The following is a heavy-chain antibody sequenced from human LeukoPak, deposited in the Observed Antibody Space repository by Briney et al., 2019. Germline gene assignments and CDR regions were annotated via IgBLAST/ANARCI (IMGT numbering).Heavy chain of an antibody. CDR3: ARDCSRGYYDYIWGSYHYNWFDP. V-gene: IGHV1-2*02. J-gene: IGHJ5*02. D-gene: IGHD3-16*02. CDR2: INPNSSGT. Sequence: ASVKVSCKASGYTFTGYYVHWVRQAPGQGLEWMGWINPNSSGTNYAQKFQGRVTMTRDTSISTAYMELSRLRSDDTAVYYCARDCSRGYYDYIWGSYHYNWFDPWGQGTLVTVSS. CDR1: GYTFTGYY.